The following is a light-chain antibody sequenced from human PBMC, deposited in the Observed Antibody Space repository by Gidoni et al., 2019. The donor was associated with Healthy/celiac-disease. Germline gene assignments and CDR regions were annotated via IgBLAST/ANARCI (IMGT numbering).Light chain of an antibody. Sequence: IQTTQSPSTLSASVGDRVTITCRASQSISSWLAWYQQKPGKAPKLLIYDASSLESGVPSRVSGSGSGTEFTRTISSLQPDDYATYYCQQYNSYPYTFXXXTKLEIK. J-gene: IGKJ2*01. CDR1: QSISSW. V-gene: IGKV1-5*01. CDR2: DAS. CDR3: QQYNSYPYT.